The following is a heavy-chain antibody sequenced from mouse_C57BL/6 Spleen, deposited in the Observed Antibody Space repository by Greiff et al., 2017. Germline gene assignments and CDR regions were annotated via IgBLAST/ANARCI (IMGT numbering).Heavy chain of an antibody. CDR2: ISYDGSN. CDR1: GYSITSGYY. V-gene: IGHV3-6*01. Sequence: ESGPGLVKPSQSLSLTCSVTGYSITSGYYWNWIRQFPGNKLEWMGYISYDGSNNYNPTLKNRITITRDTSKNKFFLKLNSVTTEDTATYYCARGDYGSSSFDDWGQATTLTVSS. CDR3: ARGDYGSSSFDD. J-gene: IGHJ2*01. D-gene: IGHD1-1*01.